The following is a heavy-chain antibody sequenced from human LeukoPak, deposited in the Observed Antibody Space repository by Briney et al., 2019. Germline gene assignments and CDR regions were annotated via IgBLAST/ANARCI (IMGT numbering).Heavy chain of an antibody. J-gene: IGHJ6*02. V-gene: IGHV1-69*13. CDR2: ITPIFGTA. D-gene: IGHD6-6*01. CDR3: ARDDQARRPYYYGMDV. CDR1: GGTFSSYA. Sequence: SVKVSCKASGGTFSSYAISWVRQAPGQGLEWMGGITPIFGTANYAQKFQGRVTITADESTSTAYMELSSLRSEDTAVYYCARDDQARRPYYYGMDVWGQGTTVTVSS.